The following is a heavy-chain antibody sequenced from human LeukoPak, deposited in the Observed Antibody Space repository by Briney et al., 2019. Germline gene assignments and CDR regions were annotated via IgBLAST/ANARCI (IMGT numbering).Heavy chain of an antibody. CDR2: IYYSGST. D-gene: IGHD6-19*01. Sequence: PSETLSLTCTVSGGSISSYYWSWIRQPPGKGLEWIGYIYYSGSTNYNPSLKSRVTISVDTSKNQFSLKLSSVTAADTAVYYCARRGRGEQWLTLGYAFDIWGQGTMVTVSS. CDR3: ARRGRGEQWLTLGYAFDI. J-gene: IGHJ3*02. CDR1: GGSISSYY. V-gene: IGHV4-59*01.